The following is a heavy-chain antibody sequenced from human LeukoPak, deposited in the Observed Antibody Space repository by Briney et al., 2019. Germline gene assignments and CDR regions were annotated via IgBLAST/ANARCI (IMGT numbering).Heavy chain of an antibody. CDR1: GYTFTSYG. CDR2: ISGYKGNT. D-gene: IGHD6-13*01. Sequence: ASVKVSCKASGYTFTSYGISWVRQAPGQGLEWMGWISGYKGNTNYAQKFQGRVTMTRDTSTNTAYMELSSLRSEDTAVYYCARDWSAAAGTSWGQGTLVTVSS. V-gene: IGHV1-18*01. CDR3: ARDWSAAAGTS. J-gene: IGHJ4*02.